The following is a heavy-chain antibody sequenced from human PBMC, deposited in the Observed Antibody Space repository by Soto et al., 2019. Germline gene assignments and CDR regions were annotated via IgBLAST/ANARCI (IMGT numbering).Heavy chain of an antibody. CDR2: ISAYNGNT. CDR3: ARYTYYDFWSGYSNFDY. J-gene: IGHJ4*02. V-gene: IGHV1-18*01. D-gene: IGHD3-3*01. Sequence: ASVKVSCKASGYTFTSYGISWVRQAPGQGLEWMGWISAYNGNTNYAQKLQGRVTMTTDTSTSTAYMELRSLRSDDTAVYYCARYTYYDFWSGYSNFDYWGQGTLVTVSS. CDR1: GYTFTSYG.